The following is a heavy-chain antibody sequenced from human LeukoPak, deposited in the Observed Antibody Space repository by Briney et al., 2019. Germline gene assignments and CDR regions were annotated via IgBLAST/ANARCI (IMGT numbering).Heavy chain of an antibody. CDR3: ARGVTPYDFWSGYRHYYYGMDV. V-gene: IGHV4-59*01. CDR1: GGSISSYY. CDR2: IYYSGST. J-gene: IGHJ6*02. Sequence: SETLSLTCTVSGGSISSYYWSWIRQPPGKGLEWIGYIYYSGSTNYNPSLKSRVTISVDTSKNQFSLKLSSVTAADTAVYYCARGVTPYDFWSGYRHYYYGMDVWGQGTTVTVSS. D-gene: IGHD3-3*01.